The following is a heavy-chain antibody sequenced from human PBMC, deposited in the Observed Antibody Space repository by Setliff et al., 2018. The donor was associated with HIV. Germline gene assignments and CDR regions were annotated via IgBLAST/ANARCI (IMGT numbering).Heavy chain of an antibody. D-gene: IGHD2-2*01. CDR2: IYYSGST. J-gene: IGHJ4*02. CDR1: GGSISSYY. CDR3: ARTCLGSSSTSCYRRGGDY. V-gene: IGHV4-59*08. Sequence: PSETLSLTCTVSGGSISSYYWSWIRQPPGKGLEWIGYIYYSGSTNYNPSLKSRVTISVDTSKNQFSLKLSSVTAADTAVYYCARTCLGSSSTSCYRRGGDYWGQGTLVTVSS.